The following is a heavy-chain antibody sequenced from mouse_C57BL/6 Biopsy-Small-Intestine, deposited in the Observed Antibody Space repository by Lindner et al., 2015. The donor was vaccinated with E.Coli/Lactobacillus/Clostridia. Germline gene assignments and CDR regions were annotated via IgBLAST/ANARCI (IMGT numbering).Heavy chain of an antibody. CDR3: AREFVVPVPVAHWCFDL. Sequence: VKVSCKASGYTFTSHAINWVRQAPGQGLEWMGWINTNTGNPTYAQGFTGRFVFSLDTSVSTAYLQISSLKAEDTAVYYCAREFVVPVPVAHWCFDLWGRGTLVTVSS. J-gene: IGHJ1*01. V-gene: IGHV9-3*02. D-gene: IGHD6-1*01. CDR1: GYTFTSHA. CDR2: INTNTGNP.